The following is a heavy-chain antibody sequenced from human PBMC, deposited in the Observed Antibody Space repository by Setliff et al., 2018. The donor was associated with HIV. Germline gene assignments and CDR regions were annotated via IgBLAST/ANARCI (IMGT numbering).Heavy chain of an antibody. CDR1: AGSIRSSTYY. CDR3: ARPGMATLKVWVDN. V-gene: IGHV4-39*01. J-gene: IGHJ5*02. CDR2: IYYTGNP. D-gene: IGHD5-12*01. Sequence: SETLSLTCTVSAGSIRSSTYYWGWLRQPPGKGLEWIGSIYYTGNPQYNPSLKSRVTISVDTSKNQFSLQLRSVTAADTAVYYCARPGMATLKVWVDNWGQGTLVTVSS.